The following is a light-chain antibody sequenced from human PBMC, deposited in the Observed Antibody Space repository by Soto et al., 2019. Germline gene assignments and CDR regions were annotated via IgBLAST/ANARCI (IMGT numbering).Light chain of an antibody. Sequence: MTQSPATLSVSPGDRATLSCRASQSVDNDLAWYQQKPGQPPRLLIYDASTRATGIPARFSGSQSGTEFTLTISSLLSEDFAVYSCQQYNNWPLTFGGGTKVDI. CDR3: QQYNNWPLT. CDR2: DAS. V-gene: IGKV3D-15*01. J-gene: IGKJ4*01. CDR1: QSVDND.